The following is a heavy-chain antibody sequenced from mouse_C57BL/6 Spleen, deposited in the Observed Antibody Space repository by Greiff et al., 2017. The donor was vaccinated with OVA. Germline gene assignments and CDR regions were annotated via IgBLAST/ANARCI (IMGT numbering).Heavy chain of an antibody. D-gene: IGHD2-10*02. CDR3: TRCLPSYWYFDV. J-gene: IGHJ1*03. CDR2: IDPETGGT. CDR1: GYTFTDYE. Sequence: VQLQQSGAELVRPGASVTLSCKASGYTFTDYEMHWVKQTPVHGLEWIGAIDPETGGTAYNQKFKGKAILTADKSSSTAYMELRSLTSEDSAVYYCTRCLPSYWYFDVWGTGTTVTVSS. V-gene: IGHV1-15*01.